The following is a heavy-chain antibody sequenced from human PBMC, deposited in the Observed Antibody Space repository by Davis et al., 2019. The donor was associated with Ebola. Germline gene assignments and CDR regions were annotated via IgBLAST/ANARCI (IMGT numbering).Heavy chain of an antibody. V-gene: IGHV4-4*02. Sequence: SETLSLTCAASGGSISSSNWWSWVRQPPGKGLEWIGEIYHSGSTNYNPSLKSRVTISVDTSKNQFSLKLSSVTAADTAVYYCARETRGYSYGYLGYFDYWGQGTLVTVSS. CDR2: IYHSGST. J-gene: IGHJ4*02. CDR3: ARETRGYSYGYLGYFDY. D-gene: IGHD5-18*01. CDR1: GGSISSSNW.